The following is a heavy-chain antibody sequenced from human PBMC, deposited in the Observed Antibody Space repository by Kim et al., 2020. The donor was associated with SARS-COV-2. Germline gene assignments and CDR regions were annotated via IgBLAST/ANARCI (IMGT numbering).Heavy chain of an antibody. V-gene: IGHV3-49*04. CDR1: GFSFGDYA. CDR3: SRDVWHRDPYYYYYGMNV. J-gene: IGHJ6*02. CDR2: IRSKAYGGTT. Sequence: GGSLRLSCTASGFSFGDYAMTWVRQAPGKGLEWVGSIRSKAYGGTTEYAASVKGRFTISRDDSKSIAYLQMNSLKSEDTAVYYCSRDVWHRDPYYYYYGMNVWGQGTTVTVSS. D-gene: IGHD3-16*01.